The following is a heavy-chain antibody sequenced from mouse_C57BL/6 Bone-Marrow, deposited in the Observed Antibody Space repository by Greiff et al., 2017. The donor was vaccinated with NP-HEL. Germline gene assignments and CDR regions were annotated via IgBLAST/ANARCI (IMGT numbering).Heavy chain of an antibody. CDR1: GYSFTGYY. D-gene: IGHD1-1*01. CDR2: INPSTGGT. CDR3: ARDYYGSRAWFAY. J-gene: IGHJ3*01. V-gene: IGHV1-42*01. Sequence: VQLKQSGPELVKPGASVKISCKASGYSFTGYYMNWVKQSPEKSLEWIGEINPSTGGTTYNQKFKAKATLTVDKSSSTAYMQLKSLTSEDSAVYYCARDYYGSRAWFAYWGQGTLVTVSA.